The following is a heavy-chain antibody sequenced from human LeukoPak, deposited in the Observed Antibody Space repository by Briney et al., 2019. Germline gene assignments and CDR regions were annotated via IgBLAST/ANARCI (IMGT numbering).Heavy chain of an antibody. V-gene: IGHV3-30*02. Sequence: AGGSLRLSCAASGFTFSNYGMHWVRQAPGKGLEWVAFIRYDGSNKYYADSVKGRFTISRDNSKNTLYLQMNSLRAEDTAVYYCAKPQLPYMALDAFDIWGQGTMVTVSS. CDR2: IRYDGSNK. D-gene: IGHD1-1*01. CDR3: AKPQLPYMALDAFDI. J-gene: IGHJ3*02. CDR1: GFTFSNYG.